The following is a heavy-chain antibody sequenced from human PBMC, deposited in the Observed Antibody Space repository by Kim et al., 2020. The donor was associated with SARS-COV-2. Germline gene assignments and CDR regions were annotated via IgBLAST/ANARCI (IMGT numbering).Heavy chain of an antibody. J-gene: IGHJ4*02. CDR3: ARDHSSSWPHYYFDY. V-gene: IGHV3-21*01. Sequence: DSVKGRLPISRDNAKNSLYLQMNSLRAEDTAVYYCARDHSSSWPHYYFDYWGQGTLVTVSS. D-gene: IGHD6-13*01.